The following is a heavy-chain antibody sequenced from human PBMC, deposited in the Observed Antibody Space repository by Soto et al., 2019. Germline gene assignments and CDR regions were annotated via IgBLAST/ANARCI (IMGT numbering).Heavy chain of an antibody. CDR3: ARYDYDILTGAGSFDV. CDR1: GFTFSNYA. V-gene: IGHV3-30-3*01. J-gene: IGHJ3*01. CDR2: ISYDGNNK. D-gene: IGHD3-9*01. Sequence: GGSLRLSCAASGFTFSNYAMHWVRQAPGKGLEWMAIISYDGNNKYYADSVKGRFTISRDSSKNTLYLQMNSLRAEDTAVYYCARYDYDILTGAGSFDVWGQGTTDTVSS.